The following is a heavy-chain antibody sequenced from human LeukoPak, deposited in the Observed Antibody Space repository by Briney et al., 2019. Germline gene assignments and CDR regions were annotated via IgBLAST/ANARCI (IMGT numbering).Heavy chain of an antibody. CDR1: GFTFNNYW. Sequence: PGGSLRLSCEASGFTFNNYWMSWVRQAPGKGLEWVANIRYDGSEKYYVDSVKGRFTISRDNAKNSLYLQMNSLRAEDTAVYYCARDDDYSFDYWGQGTLVTVSS. J-gene: IGHJ4*02. D-gene: IGHD4-11*01. V-gene: IGHV3-7*01. CDR3: ARDDDYSFDY. CDR2: IRYDGSEK.